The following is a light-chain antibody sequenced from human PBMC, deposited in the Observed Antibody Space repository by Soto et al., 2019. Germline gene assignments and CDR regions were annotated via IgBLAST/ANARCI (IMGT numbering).Light chain of an antibody. V-gene: IGKV3-11*01. CDR2: DAS. CDR1: QGVDTY. Sequence: EIVLTQSPATLSLSPGERVTLSCRASQGVDTYLAWYQQKPGQAPRLLIYDASTRATGIPARFSGSGSGTDFTLTISSLEPEDFAVYYCQHRSNWPPWTFGQGTKVEF. J-gene: IGKJ1*01. CDR3: QHRSNWPPWT.